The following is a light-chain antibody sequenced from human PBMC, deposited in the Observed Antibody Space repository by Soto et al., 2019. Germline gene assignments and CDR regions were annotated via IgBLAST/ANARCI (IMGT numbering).Light chain of an antibody. Sequence: EIVLTRSPGTLSLSPGERATLSCRASQSVSSSYLAWYQQKPGQAPKLLMYGASNRTTGTPARFSGSGSGTDFTLTISRLEPEDFAVYYCQQHVRSPCTFGRGTKVDIK. CDR2: GAS. V-gene: IGKV3-20*01. CDR3: QQHVRSPCT. J-gene: IGKJ4*02. CDR1: QSVSSSY.